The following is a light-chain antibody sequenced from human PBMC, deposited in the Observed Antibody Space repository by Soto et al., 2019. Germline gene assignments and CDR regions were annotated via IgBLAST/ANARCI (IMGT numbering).Light chain of an antibody. J-gene: IGLJ2*01. Sequence: QSVLTQPPSASGTPGQRVTISCSGSSSNIGSNTVNWYQQLPGTAPKLLIYSNNQRPSGVPDRFSGSKSGTSASLAISGLQSEDEADYYCAAWDDSLNGPHVVFGPGTKVTVL. CDR2: SNN. CDR3: AAWDDSLNGPHVV. V-gene: IGLV1-44*01. CDR1: SSNIGSNT.